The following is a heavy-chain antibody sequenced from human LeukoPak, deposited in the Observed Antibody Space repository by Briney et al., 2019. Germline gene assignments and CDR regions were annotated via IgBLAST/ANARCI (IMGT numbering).Heavy chain of an antibody. CDR2: IYYSGST. V-gene: IGHV4-59*01. D-gene: IGHD3-22*01. Sequence: SETLSLTCTVSGGPISSYYWSWIRQPPGKGLEWIGYIYYSGSTNYNPSLKSRVTISVDTSKNQFSLKLSSVTAADTAVYYCARAYDTVGGAFDIWGQGTMVTVSS. CDR3: ARAYDTVGGAFDI. CDR1: GGPISSYY. J-gene: IGHJ3*02.